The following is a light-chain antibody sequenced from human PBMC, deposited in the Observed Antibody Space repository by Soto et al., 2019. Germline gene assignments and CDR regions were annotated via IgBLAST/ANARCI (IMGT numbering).Light chain of an antibody. CDR2: ETS. Sequence: EIVLTQSPGPLSLSPGERATLSCRASQSVNSNYLAWYQQKPGQAPRLLMYETSTMATGIPDRFSGSGSGTDFTLTISRLEPEDFAVYFCQQFGTSPLWTFGQGTKVEMK. J-gene: IGKJ1*01. CDR3: QQFGTSPLWT. V-gene: IGKV3-20*01. CDR1: QSVNSNY.